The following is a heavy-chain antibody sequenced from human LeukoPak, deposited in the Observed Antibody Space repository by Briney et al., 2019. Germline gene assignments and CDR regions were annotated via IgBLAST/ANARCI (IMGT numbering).Heavy chain of an antibody. J-gene: IGHJ2*01. Sequence: GRSLRLSCAASGFTLDDYVMHWVRQAPGKGLEWVSGISWNSVSIGYADSVKGRFTISRDNARNSLYLQMNSLRAEDTALYYCAKDIGTGGTGWYFDLWGRGTLVTVSS. CDR1: GFTLDDYV. D-gene: IGHD6-13*01. CDR2: ISWNSVSI. CDR3: AKDIGTGGTGWYFDL. V-gene: IGHV3-9*01.